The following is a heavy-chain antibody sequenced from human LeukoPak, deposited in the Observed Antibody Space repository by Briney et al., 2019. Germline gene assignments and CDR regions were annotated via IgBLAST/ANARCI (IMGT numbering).Heavy chain of an antibody. J-gene: IGHJ4*02. CDR3: ANLRWLQSLFDY. CDR1: GFTFSSYA. CDR2: ISGSGGST. Sequence: GGSLRPSCAASGFTFSSYAMSWVRQAPGKGLEWVSAISGSGGSTYYADSVKGRFTISRDNSKNTLYLQMNSLRAEDTAVYYCANLRWLQSLFDYWGQGTLVTVSS. V-gene: IGHV3-23*01. D-gene: IGHD5-24*01.